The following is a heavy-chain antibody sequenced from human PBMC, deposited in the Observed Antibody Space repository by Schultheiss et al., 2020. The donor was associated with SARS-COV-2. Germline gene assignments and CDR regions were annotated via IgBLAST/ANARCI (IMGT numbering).Heavy chain of an antibody. CDR3: ARVPEVILGLGWFDP. CDR1: GYSISSGYY. CDR2: VYHTGST. V-gene: IGHV4-38-2*01. D-gene: IGHD2-15*01. Sequence: SETLSLTCGVSGYSISSGYYWGWIRQPPGKGLEWIGNVYHTGSTYYNPSLKSRVTISVDTSKNQFSLKLTSVTAADTAVYYCARVPEVILGLGWFDPWSQGTLVTVSS. J-gene: IGHJ5*02.